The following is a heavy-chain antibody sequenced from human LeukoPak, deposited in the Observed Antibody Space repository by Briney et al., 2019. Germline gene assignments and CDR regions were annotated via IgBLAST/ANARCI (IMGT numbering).Heavy chain of an antibody. CDR1: GFTFSSYG. CDR2: IRYDGSNK. V-gene: IGHV3-30*02. D-gene: IGHD1-1*01. J-gene: IGHJ2*01. Sequence: GGSLRLSCAASGFTFSSYGMHWVRQAPGKGLEWVAFIRYDGSNKYYADSVKGRFTISRDNSKNTLYLHMNSLKPEDTAVYYCTTANDGLWGRGTVVTVSS. CDR3: TTANDGL.